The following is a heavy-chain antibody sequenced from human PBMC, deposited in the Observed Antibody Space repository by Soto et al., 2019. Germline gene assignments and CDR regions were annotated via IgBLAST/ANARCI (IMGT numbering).Heavy chain of an antibody. D-gene: IGHD1-20*01. CDR3: GKDRDYNWNDGFDF. V-gene: IGHV3-23*01. Sequence: EVQLLESGGGLVQPGGSLGLSCAASGFSFSSFTMGWVRQAPGKGLEWVAAISGSGGTTYYADSVKGRFTISRDNSKNTLYMQMNSLIAEDTAVYYCGKDRDYNWNDGFDFWGQGTLVTVSS. CDR1: GFSFSSFT. J-gene: IGHJ4*02. CDR2: ISGSGGTT.